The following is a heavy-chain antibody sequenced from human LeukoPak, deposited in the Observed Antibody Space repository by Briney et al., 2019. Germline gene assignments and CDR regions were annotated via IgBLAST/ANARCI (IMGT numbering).Heavy chain of an antibody. CDR1: GFTFNKYR. Sequence: PGGSLILSCAASGFTFNKYRMHWVRQAQGKGLVWVSRIDTDGTNTNYADSVKGRFTISRDNAKNTVYLQMNSLRAEDTAVYYCVRAFGDYWGQGILVTVSS. CDR3: VRAFGDY. D-gene: IGHD3-10*01. J-gene: IGHJ4*02. V-gene: IGHV3-74*01. CDR2: IDTDGTNT.